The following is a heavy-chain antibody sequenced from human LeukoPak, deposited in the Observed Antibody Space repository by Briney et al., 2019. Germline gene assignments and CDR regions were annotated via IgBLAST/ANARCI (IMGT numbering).Heavy chain of an antibody. V-gene: IGHV4-59*01. CDR2: IYYSGST. D-gene: IGHD3-10*01. CDR3: AGDYGSGSHEFDY. CDR1: GGSISSYY. Sequence: SETLSLTCTVSGGSISSYYWSWIRQPPGKGLEWIGYIYYSGSTNYNPSLKSRVTISVDTSKNQFSLKLSSVTAADTAVYYCAGDYGSGSHEFDYWGQGTLVTVSS. J-gene: IGHJ4*02.